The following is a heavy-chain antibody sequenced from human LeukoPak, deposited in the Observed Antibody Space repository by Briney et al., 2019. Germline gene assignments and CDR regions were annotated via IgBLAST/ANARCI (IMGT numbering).Heavy chain of an antibody. CDR3: AKDRRDSSGWFFDY. D-gene: IGHD6-19*01. CDR1: GFTFGSYA. V-gene: IGHV3-23*01. CDR2: ISGSGGST. Sequence: PGGSLRLSCAASGFTFGSYAMSWVRQAPGKGLEWVSAISGSGGSTYYADSVKGRFTISRDNSKNTLYLQMNSLRAEDTAVYYCAKDRRDSSGWFFDYWGQGTLVTVSS. J-gene: IGHJ4*02.